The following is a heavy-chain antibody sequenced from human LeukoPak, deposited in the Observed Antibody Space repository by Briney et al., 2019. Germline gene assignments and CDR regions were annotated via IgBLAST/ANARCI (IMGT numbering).Heavy chain of an antibody. V-gene: IGHV3-21*01. J-gene: IGHJ4*02. CDR2: ITSRSEYI. CDR3: ARYVGPNIAVAGSDF. D-gene: IGHD6-19*01. CDR1: GFTFSTYD. Sequence: PGGSLTLSCAVSGFTFSTYDMNWVRQAPGKGLEWVSSITSRSEYIYYAGSVKGRFTISRDNANNLLFLQMDSPRAEDTAVYYCARYVGPNIAVAGSDFWGQGTLVTVSS.